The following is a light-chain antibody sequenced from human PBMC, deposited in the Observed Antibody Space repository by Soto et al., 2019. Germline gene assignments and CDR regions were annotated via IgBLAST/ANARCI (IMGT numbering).Light chain of an antibody. V-gene: IGLV2-11*01. CDR1: SSDVGGYNY. Sequence: QSVLTQPRSVSGSPGQSVTTSCTGTSSDVGGYNYVSWYQQHPGKAPKLMIYDVSKRPSGVPDRFSGSKSGNTASLTISGLQAEDEADYYCCSYAGSYTALYVFGTGTQGHRP. CDR3: CSYAGSYTALYV. J-gene: IGLJ1*01. CDR2: DVS.